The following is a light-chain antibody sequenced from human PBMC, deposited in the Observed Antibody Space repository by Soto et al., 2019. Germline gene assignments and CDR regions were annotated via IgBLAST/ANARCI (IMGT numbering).Light chain of an antibody. J-gene: IGKJ4*01. CDR3: QQYGSSPLT. Sequence: EIVLAQSPGTLSLSPWERATLSCRASQSVTSYLAWYQQKPGQAPRLLIYGASSRATGIPDRFSGSGSGTDITLTISRLEPEDFAVYYCQQYGSSPLTFGGGTKVDIK. CDR2: GAS. V-gene: IGKV3-20*01. CDR1: QSVTSY.